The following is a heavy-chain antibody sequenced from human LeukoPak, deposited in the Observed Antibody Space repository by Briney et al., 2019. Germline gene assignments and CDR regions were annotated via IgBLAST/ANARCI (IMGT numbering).Heavy chain of an antibody. CDR3: ARDLRGAVADI. V-gene: IGHV1-2*02. J-gene: IGHJ1*01. Sequence: ASVKVSCKASGYSFTVYYMNWVRQAPGQGLEWMGWINPNTGDANYAQKFRDRVTMTRDTSINTAYMEVSRLTSGDTAIYYCARDLRGAVADIWGQGTLVTVSS. CDR2: INPNTGDA. D-gene: IGHD6-19*01. CDR1: GYSFTVYY.